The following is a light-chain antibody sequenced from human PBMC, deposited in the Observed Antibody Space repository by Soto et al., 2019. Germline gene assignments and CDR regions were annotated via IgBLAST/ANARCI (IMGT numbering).Light chain of an antibody. Sequence: DVQMTQSPSSLSASVGDRVTITCQASQDISKHLSWYQQKPGKAPNLLICDASTLETGVTSRFSGSGSGTEFTFTISSLQPEDFATYYCQQYGDLPLTFGQGTRLEMK. J-gene: IGKJ5*01. V-gene: IGKV1-33*01. CDR3: QQYGDLPLT. CDR1: QDISKH. CDR2: DAS.